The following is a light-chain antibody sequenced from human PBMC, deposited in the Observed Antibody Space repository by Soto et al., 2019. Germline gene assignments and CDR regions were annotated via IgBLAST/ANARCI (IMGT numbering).Light chain of an antibody. V-gene: IGKV1-27*01. J-gene: IGKJ1*01. CDR3: QKYNSAPST. CDR2: AAS. CDR1: QCIINY. Sequence: DIQMTQSPSSLSASVGDRVTITCRASQCIINYLAWYQQKPGKVPKLLIYAASTLQSGVPSRFSGSGSGTDFTLTISSLQPEDVATYYCQKYNSAPSTFGQGTKVDIK.